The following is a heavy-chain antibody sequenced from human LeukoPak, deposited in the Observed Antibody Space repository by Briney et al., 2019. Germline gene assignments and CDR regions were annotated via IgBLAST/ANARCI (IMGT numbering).Heavy chain of an antibody. D-gene: IGHD3-3*01. CDR3: ARVGYDFWSGYLNWFDP. V-gene: IGHV4-59*11. CDR1: GGSISSHY. Sequence: SETLSLTCTVSGGSISSHYWSWIRQPPGKGLEWIGYIYYSGSTNYNPSLKSRVTISVDTSKNQFSLKLSSVTAADTAVYYCARVGYDFWSGYLNWFDPWGQGTLVTVSS. J-gene: IGHJ5*02. CDR2: IYYSGST.